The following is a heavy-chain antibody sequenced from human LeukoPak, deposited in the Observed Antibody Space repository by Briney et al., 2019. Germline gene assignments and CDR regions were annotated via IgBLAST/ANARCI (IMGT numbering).Heavy chain of an antibody. J-gene: IGHJ4*02. CDR2: IYYSGST. D-gene: IGHD5-24*01. V-gene: IGHV4-59*01. CDR3: ARTVSEMATTLGYFDY. CDR1: GGSISSYY. Sequence: PSETLSLTCTVSGGSISSYYWSWIRRPPGKGLEWFGYIYYSGSTNYNPSLKSRVTISVDTSKNQFSLKLSSVTAADTAVYYCARTVSEMATTLGYFDYWGQGTLVTVSS.